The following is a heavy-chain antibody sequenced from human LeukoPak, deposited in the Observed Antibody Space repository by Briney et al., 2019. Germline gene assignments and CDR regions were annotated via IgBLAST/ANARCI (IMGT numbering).Heavy chain of an antibody. D-gene: IGHD2-15*01. J-gene: IGHJ4*02. CDR2: IWYDGSNK. V-gene: IGHV3-33*01. Sequence: GGSLRLSCAASGFTFSSYGMHWGRQAPGKGLEWVAVIWYDGSNKYYADSVKGRFTISRDNSKNTLYLQMNSLRAEDTAVYYCARGVVVVVAATTEYYFDYWGQGTLVTVSS. CDR3: ARGVVVVVAATTEYYFDY. CDR1: GFTFSSYG.